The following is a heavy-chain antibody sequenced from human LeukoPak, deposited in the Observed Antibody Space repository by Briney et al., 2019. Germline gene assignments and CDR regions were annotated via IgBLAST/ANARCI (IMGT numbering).Heavy chain of an antibody. V-gene: IGHV4-34*01. J-gene: IGHJ5*02. CDR1: GGSFTNYY. CDR3: ARGKGQLWSDL. Sequence: SETLSLTCAVYGGSFTNYYWSWIRQSPGKRLEWIGEIYHSGSTSYNPSLKSRVIMSVDTSKSQFSLKMTSVTAADTAVYYCARGKGQLWSDLWGQGTLVTVSS. CDR2: IYHSGST. D-gene: IGHD5-18*01.